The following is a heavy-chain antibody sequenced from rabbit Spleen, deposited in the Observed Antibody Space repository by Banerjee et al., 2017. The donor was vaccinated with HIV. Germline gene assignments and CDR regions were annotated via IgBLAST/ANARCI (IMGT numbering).Heavy chain of an antibody. V-gene: IGHV1S40*01. J-gene: IGHJ4*01. D-gene: IGHD7-1*01. CDR1: GFSFSGGYW. CDR3: ARDLVTAIGWNFAL. Sequence: QSLEESGGDLVKPGASLTLSCTASGFSFSGGYWISWVRQAPGKGLEWIACIGTGSGSTYYANWAKGRFTISKTSTTVTLQMTSLTAADTATYFCARDLVTAIGWNFALWGPGTLVTVS. CDR2: IGTGSGST.